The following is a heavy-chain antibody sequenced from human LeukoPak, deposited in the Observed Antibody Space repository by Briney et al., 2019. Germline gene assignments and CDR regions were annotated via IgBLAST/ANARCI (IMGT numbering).Heavy chain of an antibody. CDR2: FDPEDGET. CDR1: GYTLTELS. J-gene: IGHJ6*03. Sequence: GASVKVSCKVSGYTLTELSMHWVRQAPGKGLEWMGGFDPEDGETIYAQKFQGRVTMTEDTSTDTAYMELSSLRSEDTAVYYCATDSTSANYYYMDVWGKGTTVTVSS. CDR3: ATDSTSANYYYMDV. V-gene: IGHV1-24*01. D-gene: IGHD2-2*01.